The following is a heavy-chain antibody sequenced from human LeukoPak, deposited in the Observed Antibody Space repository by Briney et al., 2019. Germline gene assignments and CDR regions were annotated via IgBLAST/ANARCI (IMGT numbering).Heavy chain of an antibody. D-gene: IGHD3-10*01. V-gene: IGHV3-7*01. J-gene: IGHJ6*03. CDR1: GFTFSSYW. CDR3: ARESMVRGVIIMGYYYYYMDV. CDR2: IKQDGSEK. Sequence: GGSLRLSCAASGFTFSSYWMSWVRQAPGKGLEWVANIKQDGSEKYYVDSVKGRFTISRDNAKNSLYLQMNSLRAEDTAVYYCARESMVRGVIIMGYYYYYMDVWGKGTTVTISS.